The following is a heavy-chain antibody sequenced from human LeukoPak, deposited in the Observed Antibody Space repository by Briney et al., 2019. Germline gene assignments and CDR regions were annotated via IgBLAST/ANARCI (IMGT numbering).Heavy chain of an antibody. D-gene: IGHD2-15*01. J-gene: IGHJ4*02. Sequence: GGSLRLSCAASGFTFSRYWMHWVRQTPGKGLVWVSRINSDGSSTRYADSVKGRFTISRDNVKNTLDLQMSSLRAEDTAVYYCARVDCSGGSCYFDYWGQGTLVTVSS. CDR2: INSDGSST. CDR3: ARVDCSGGSCYFDY. V-gene: IGHV3-74*01. CDR1: GFTFSRYW.